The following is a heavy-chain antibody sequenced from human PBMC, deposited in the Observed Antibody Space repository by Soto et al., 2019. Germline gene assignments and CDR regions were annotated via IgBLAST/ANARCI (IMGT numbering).Heavy chain of an antibody. CDR3: AHRRLRSGYCDFWSGYPVDWFDP. V-gene: IGHV2-5*02. D-gene: IGHD3-3*01. CDR1: GFSLSTSGVG. Sequence: QITLKESGPTLVKPTQTLTLTCTFSGFSLSTSGVGVGWIRQPPGKALEWLALIYWDDDKRYSPSLKSRLTITKDTSKNQVVLTMTNMDPVDTATYYCAHRRLRSGYCDFWSGYPVDWFDPWGQGTLVTVSS. J-gene: IGHJ5*02. CDR2: IYWDDDK.